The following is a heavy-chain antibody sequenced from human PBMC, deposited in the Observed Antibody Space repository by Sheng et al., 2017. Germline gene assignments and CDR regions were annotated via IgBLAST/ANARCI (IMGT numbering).Heavy chain of an antibody. CDR1: GGSFSGYY. CDR3: ARLPRRALIVYYYYGMDV. CDR2: INHSGST. Sequence: QVQLQQWGAGLLKPSETLSLTCAVYGGSFSGYYWSWIRHAPTGRGWSGVGEINHSGSTNYNPSLKSRVTISVDTSKNQFSLKLSSVTAADTAVYYCARLPRRALIVYYYYGMDVWGQGTTVTVSS. D-gene: IGHD2-21*01. V-gene: IGHV4-34*01. J-gene: IGHJ6*02.